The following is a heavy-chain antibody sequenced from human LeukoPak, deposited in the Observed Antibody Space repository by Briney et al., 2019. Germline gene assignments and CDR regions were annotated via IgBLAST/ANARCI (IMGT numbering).Heavy chain of an antibody. J-gene: IGHJ6*03. CDR1: GDSITSGSYY. D-gene: IGHD3-9*01. CDR2: IFISGGT. V-gene: IGHV4-61*02. Sequence: SQTLSLTCTVSGDSITSGSYYWSWIRQPAGKGLEWIGRIFISGGTNYNPSLRSRVTMSLDMSKNQFSLKLYSVTAADTAVYYCARGGSTLHSAGGHDIEFYYYYYMDVWGKGTTVTISS. CDR3: ARGGSTLHSAGGHDIEFYYYYYMDV.